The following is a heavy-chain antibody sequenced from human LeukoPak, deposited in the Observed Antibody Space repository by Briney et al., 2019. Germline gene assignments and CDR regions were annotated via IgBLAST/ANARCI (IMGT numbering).Heavy chain of an antibody. J-gene: IGHJ4*02. V-gene: IGHV4-31*03. CDR2: IYYSGST. CDR1: GGSISSGGYY. CDR3: AREQGKYSSSVA. D-gene: IGHD6-6*01. Sequence: SETLSLTCTVSGGSISSGGYYWSWIRQHSGKGLEWIGYIYYSGSTYYNPSLKSRVTISVDTSKNQFSLKLSSVTAADTAVYYCAREQGKYSSSVAWGQGTLVTVSS.